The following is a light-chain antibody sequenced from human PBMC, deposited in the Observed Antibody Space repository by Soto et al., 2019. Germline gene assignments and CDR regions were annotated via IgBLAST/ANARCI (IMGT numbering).Light chain of an antibody. Sequence: DIVMTQFPDSLTVPLGERATINCKSSQSVLYSSNNKSYLAWYQHKLGQPPKVLIYWASTRESGVPDRFSGSRSGTDFTLTIISLQADDVAVYYCQQYYTTPYTFGQGTKLEIK. CDR2: WAS. CDR3: QQYYTTPYT. V-gene: IGKV4-1*01. CDR1: QSVLYSSNNKSY. J-gene: IGKJ2*01.